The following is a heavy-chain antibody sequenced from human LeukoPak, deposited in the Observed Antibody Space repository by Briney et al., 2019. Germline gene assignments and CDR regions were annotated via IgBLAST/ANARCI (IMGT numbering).Heavy chain of an antibody. CDR2: INSDGSST. V-gene: IGHV3-74*01. Sequence: GRSLRLSCAASGFTFSTYWMHWVRQAPGKGLVWVSRINSDGSSTSCADSVKGRFTISRDNAKNTLYLQMNSLRAEDTAVYYCARFSRLADAFDIWGQGKMVTVSS. CDR3: ARFSRLADAFDI. J-gene: IGHJ3*02. CDR1: GFTFSTYW.